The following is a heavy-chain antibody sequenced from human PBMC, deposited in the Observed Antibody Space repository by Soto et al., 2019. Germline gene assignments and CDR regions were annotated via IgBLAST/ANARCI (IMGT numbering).Heavy chain of an antibody. J-gene: IGHJ5*02. D-gene: IGHD6-13*01. CDR3: ARKGTGSSRKKNWFDP. Sequence: QVQLVQSGAEVKKPGASVKVSCKASGSTFTSYDINWVRQATGQGLEWMGCMNPNSGNTGYAQKFQGRVTMTRNTSISTAYMELSSLRSEDTAVYYCARKGTGSSRKKNWFDPWGPGTLVTVSS. CDR1: GSTFTSYD. V-gene: IGHV1-8*01. CDR2: MNPNSGNT.